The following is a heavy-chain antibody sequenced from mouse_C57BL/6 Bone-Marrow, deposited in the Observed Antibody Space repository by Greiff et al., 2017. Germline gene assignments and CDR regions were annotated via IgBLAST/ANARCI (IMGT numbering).Heavy chain of an antibody. V-gene: IGHV1-4*01. CDR3: ARSLYYYGSPSYAMDY. CDR2: INPSSGYT. CDR1: GYTFTSYT. J-gene: IGHJ4*01. Sequence: VQLQQSGAELARPGASVKMSCKASGYTFTSYTMHWVKQRPGQGLEWIGYINPSSGYTPYHQKLKDKATLTADKSSSTAYMQLRSLTSEDSAVYYCARSLYYYGSPSYAMDYWGQGTSVTVSS. D-gene: IGHD1-1*01.